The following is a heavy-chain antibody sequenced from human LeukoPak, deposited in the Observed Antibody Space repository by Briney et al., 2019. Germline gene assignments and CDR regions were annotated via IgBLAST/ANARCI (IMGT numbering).Heavy chain of an antibody. CDR2: IYYIGST. V-gene: IGHV4-39*07. D-gene: IGHD3-3*01. CDR3: ARGYDFWSANYYMDV. J-gene: IGHJ6*03. Sequence: PSETLSLACTVSGASISSSSYYSGWIRQPPGRGLEWFGSIYYIGSTYYNPSLESRVTISLDTSKNQFSLRLSSVTAADTAVYYCARGYDFWSANYYMDVWGKGTTVTVSS. CDR1: GASISSSSYY.